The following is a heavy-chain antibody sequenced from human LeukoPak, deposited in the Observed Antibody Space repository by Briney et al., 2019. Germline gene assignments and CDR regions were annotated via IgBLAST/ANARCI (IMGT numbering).Heavy chain of an antibody. J-gene: IGHJ4*02. CDR1: GYSFTSYW. V-gene: IGHV5-51*01. D-gene: IGHD5-18*01. CDR2: IYPGDSDT. CDR3: ARTVLAVDTAMAIDY. Sequence: GESLKISCKGSGYSFTSYWIGLVRQMPGKGLEWMGIIYPGDSDTRYSPSFQVQVTISADKSISTAYLQWSSLKASDTAMYYCARTVLAVDTAMAIDYWGQGTLVTVSS.